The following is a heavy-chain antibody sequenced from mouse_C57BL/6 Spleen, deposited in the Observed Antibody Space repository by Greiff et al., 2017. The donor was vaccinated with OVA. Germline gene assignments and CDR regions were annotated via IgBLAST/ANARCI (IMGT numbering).Heavy chain of an antibody. J-gene: IGHJ4*01. CDR1: GYAFSSYW. CDR3: ARAGKDYAMDY. V-gene: IGHV1-80*01. CDR2: IYSGDGDT. Sequence: QVQLKQSGAELVKPGASVKISCKASGYAFSSYWMNWVKQRPGKGLEWIGQIYSGDGDTNYNGKFKGKATLTADKSSSTAYMQLSSLTSEDSAVYFCARAGKDYAMDYWGQGTSVTVSS.